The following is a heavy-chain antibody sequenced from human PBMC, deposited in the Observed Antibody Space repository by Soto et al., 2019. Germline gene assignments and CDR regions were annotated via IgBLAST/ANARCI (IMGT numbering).Heavy chain of an antibody. CDR3: ARSPYPLGDY. CDR2: IYYTGST. D-gene: IGHD3-10*01. Sequence: SETLSLTCSVSGGSITSYYWNWIRQPPGKGLEWIGYIYYTGSTNYNPSLKSRVTISVDTSKNQFSLKLSSVSAADTAVYYCARSPYPLGDYWGQGTLVTVTS. CDR1: GGSITSYY. V-gene: IGHV4-59*01. J-gene: IGHJ4*02.